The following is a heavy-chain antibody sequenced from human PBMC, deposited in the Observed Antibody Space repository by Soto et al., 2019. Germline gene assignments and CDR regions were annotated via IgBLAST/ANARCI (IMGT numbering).Heavy chain of an antibody. CDR1: GGSVSHGDYY. CDR2: IFNIGST. J-gene: IGHJ4*02. D-gene: IGHD7-27*01. V-gene: IGHV4-30-4*01. CDR3: APGLSGDKVDY. Sequence: QVQLQESGPGLVTPSQTLSLTCTVSGGSVSHGDYYWSWIRQPPQKGLEWIGHIFNIGSTYSNPSLKSRVTISVDTSKNQSSRTLSSVTAADPGVYYCAPGLSGDKVDYWGQGTLVTVSS.